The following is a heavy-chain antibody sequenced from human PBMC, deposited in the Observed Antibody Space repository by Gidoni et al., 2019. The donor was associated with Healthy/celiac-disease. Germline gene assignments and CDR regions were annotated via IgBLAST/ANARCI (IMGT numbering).Heavy chain of an antibody. D-gene: IGHD6-6*01. CDR2: IYYSGST. J-gene: IGHJ4*02. Sequence: QLQLQESGPGLVTPSETLSLTCTVSGGSISSSSYYWGWIRQPPGKGLEWIGSIYYSGSTYYNPSLKSRVTISVDTSKNQFSLKLSSVTAADTAVYYCARSLFSSSSIPIDYWDQGTLVTVSS. CDR3: ARSLFSSSSIPIDY. CDR1: GGSISSSSYY. V-gene: IGHV4-39*07.